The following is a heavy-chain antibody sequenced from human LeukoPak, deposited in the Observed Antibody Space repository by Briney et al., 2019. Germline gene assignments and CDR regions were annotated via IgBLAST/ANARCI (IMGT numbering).Heavy chain of an antibody. V-gene: IGHV3-48*03. J-gene: IGHJ6*03. CDR2: ISSSGSTI. D-gene: IGHD3-16*01. Sequence: PGGSLRLSCAASGFTFDDYGMNWVRQAPGKGLEWVSYISSSGSTIYYADSVKGRFTISRDNAKNSLYLQMNSLRADDTAVYYCARDGATATYYYMDVWGKGTTVTISS. CDR3: ARDGATATYYYMDV. CDR1: GFTFDDYG.